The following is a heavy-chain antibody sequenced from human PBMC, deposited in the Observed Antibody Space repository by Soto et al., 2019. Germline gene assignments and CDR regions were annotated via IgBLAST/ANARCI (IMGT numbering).Heavy chain of an antibody. CDR2: IYWDDDK. J-gene: IGHJ3*02. CDR3: AHRGPRGAGAFEI. V-gene: IGHV2-5*02. Sequence: QITLKESGTTLVKPTQTLTLTCTCSGFSLRTNGVGVGWIRQAPGKALEWLGIIYWDDDKYYSPSLKNRLTISEDTSKNQVVLTMTNMDPLDTATYYCAHRGPRGAGAFEIWGQGTLVTVSS. CDR1: GFSLRTNGVG.